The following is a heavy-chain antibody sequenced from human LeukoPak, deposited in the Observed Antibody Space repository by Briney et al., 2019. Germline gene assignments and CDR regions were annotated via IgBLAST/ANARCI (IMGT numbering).Heavy chain of an antibody. CDR3: ARSNDSSGYYVN. J-gene: IGHJ4*02. CDR2: IYPDDSDR. CDR1: RYSFSNFW. D-gene: IGHD3-22*01. Sequence: GESLKISCQASRYSFSNFWIAWVRQMPRKGLEWRGIIYPDDSDRRYSPSFKGQVTISADKSVSIAYLQWSSLKASDTAKYYCARSNDSSGYYVNWGQGTLVTVSS. V-gene: IGHV5-51*01.